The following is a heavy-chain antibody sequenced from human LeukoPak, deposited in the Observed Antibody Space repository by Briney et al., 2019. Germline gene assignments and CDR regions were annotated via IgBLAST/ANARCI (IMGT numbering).Heavy chain of an antibody. V-gene: IGHV4-59*08. J-gene: IGHJ5*02. Sequence: PSETLSLTCTVSGGSISRYYWSCIREPPGKGLEWIGYLYYSGGTNHNPSLKSRDTISVDTPKNQFSLQLSSVTAADTAGYYCARHEDSVISWFDPWGQGTLATVSS. D-gene: IGHD3-22*01. CDR1: GGSISRYY. CDR2: LYYSGGT. CDR3: ARHEDSVISWFDP.